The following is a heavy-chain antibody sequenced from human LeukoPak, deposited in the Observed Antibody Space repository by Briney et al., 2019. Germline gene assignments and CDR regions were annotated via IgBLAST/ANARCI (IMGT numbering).Heavy chain of an antibody. J-gene: IGHJ4*02. CDR2: ISNGGGST. CDR1: GFTLSNYA. V-gene: IGHV3-23*01. D-gene: IGHD3-22*01. Sequence: GGSLRLSCAASGFTLSNYAMRWVRQAPGKGLEWVSAISNGGGSTYYADSVKGRFTISRDNSKNTLYLQMNSLRAEDTAVYYCAKADSSGYYGPLDYWGQGTLVTVSS. CDR3: AKADSSGYYGPLDY.